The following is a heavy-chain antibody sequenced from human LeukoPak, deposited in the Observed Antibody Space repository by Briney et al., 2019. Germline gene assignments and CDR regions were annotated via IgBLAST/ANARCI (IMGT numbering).Heavy chain of an antibody. Sequence: GGSLRLSCAASGFTFSSYAMNWVRQAPGKGLEWVSGISGSGDSIHYADSVKGRFTISRDNSKNTLYLQMNSLRADDTAVYYCTKVASTGFIAYYFDYWGQGTLVTVSS. D-gene: IGHD3-16*02. J-gene: IGHJ4*02. CDR3: TKVASTGFIAYYFDY. CDR2: ISGSGDSI. V-gene: IGHV3-23*01. CDR1: GFTFSSYA.